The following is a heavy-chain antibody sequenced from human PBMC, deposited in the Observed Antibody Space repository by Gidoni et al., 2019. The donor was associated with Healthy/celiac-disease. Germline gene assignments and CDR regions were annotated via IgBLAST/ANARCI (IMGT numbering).Heavy chain of an antibody. Sequence: QVQMVESGGGVVQPVRSLRFSCAASGFPFSTYGMHWVRQAPGKGLEWVAVISYDGSNKYYADSVKGRFTISRDNSKNTLYLQMNSLRAEDTTVYYCAKDGGYYDSSDYYYYYGMDVWGQGTTVTVSS. V-gene: IGHV3-30*18. CDR3: AKDGGYYDSSDYYYYYGMDV. CDR2: ISYDGSNK. CDR1: GFPFSTYG. J-gene: IGHJ6*02. D-gene: IGHD3-22*01.